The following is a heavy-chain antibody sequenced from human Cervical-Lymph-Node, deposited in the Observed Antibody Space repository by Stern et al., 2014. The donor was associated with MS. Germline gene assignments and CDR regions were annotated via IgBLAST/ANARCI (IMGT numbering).Heavy chain of an antibody. V-gene: IGHV3-30*18. Sequence: QVQLVQSGGGVVQPGRSLRLSCAASGFTFSSYGMHWVRQAPGKGLEWVAVISYDGSNQYYADSVKGRFTISRDNSKHTLYLQMNSLRAEDAAVYYCAKSSSPSHYYYYGMDVWGQGTTVTVSS. D-gene: IGHD6-6*01. J-gene: IGHJ6*02. CDR3: AKSSSPSHYYYYGMDV. CDR2: ISYDGSNQ. CDR1: GFTFSSYG.